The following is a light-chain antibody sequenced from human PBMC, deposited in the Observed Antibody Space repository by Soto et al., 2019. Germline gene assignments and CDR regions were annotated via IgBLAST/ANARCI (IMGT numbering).Light chain of an antibody. CDR1: QSVSSGY. CDR3: QQYGSSLIT. V-gene: IGKV3-20*01. Sequence: EIVLTQSPGTLSLSPGERATLSCRASQSVSSGYLAWYQQKPGQAPRLLIYGASSRATGIPDRFSASGSGTDFTLTISGLEPEDFAVYYCQQYGSSLITFGQGTRLEIK. CDR2: GAS. J-gene: IGKJ5*01.